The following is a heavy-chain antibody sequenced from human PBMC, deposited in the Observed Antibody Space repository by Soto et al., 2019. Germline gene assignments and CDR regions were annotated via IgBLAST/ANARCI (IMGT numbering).Heavy chain of an antibody. CDR2: IIPVFGTA. J-gene: IGHJ6*02. Sequence: GASVKVSCKASGGTFSSYAISWVRQAPGQGLEWMGGIIPVFGTANYAQKFQGRVTITADESTSTAYMELSSLRSEDTAVYYCASSFYSSSRNYYYYYGMDVWGQGTTVTVSS. CDR1: GGTFSSYA. V-gene: IGHV1-69*13. CDR3: ASSFYSSSRNYYYYYGMDV. D-gene: IGHD6-6*01.